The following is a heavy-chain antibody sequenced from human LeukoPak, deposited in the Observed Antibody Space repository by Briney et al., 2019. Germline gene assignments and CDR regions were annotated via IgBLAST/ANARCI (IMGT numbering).Heavy chain of an antibody. J-gene: IGHJ4*02. Sequence: GRSLRLSCAASGFTFSSYGMHWVRQAPGKGLEWVAVISYDGSNKYCADSVKGRFTISRDNSKNTLYLQMNSLRAEDTAVYYCAKSGDIVVVVAAPDYWGQGTLVTVSS. CDR3: AKSGDIVVVVAAPDY. CDR1: GFTFSSYG. D-gene: IGHD2-15*01. V-gene: IGHV3-30*18. CDR2: ISYDGSNK.